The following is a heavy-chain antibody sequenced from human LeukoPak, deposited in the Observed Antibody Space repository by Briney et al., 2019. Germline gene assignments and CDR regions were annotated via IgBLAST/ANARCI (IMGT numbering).Heavy chain of an antibody. V-gene: IGHV3-30*18. J-gene: IGHJ4*02. D-gene: IGHD3-10*01. Sequence: GGSLRLSCAASGFTFSSYGMHWLRQAPGRGLEWVAVISYDGSNKYYADSVKGRFTISRDNSKNTLYLQMNSLRAEDTAVYYCAKRPVRYYGSGSYFPHFDYWGQGTLVTVSS. CDR1: GFTFSSYG. CDR2: ISYDGSNK. CDR3: AKRPVRYYGSGSYFPHFDY.